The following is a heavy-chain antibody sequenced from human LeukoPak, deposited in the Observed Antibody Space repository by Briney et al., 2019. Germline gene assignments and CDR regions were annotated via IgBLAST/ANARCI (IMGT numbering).Heavy chain of an antibody. CDR1: GYTFTTYH. CDR2: INPRGGST. J-gene: IGHJ3*02. V-gene: IGHV1-46*01. CDR3: ARDRIRSGGAFDI. Sequence: ASVKVSCKASGYTFTTYHMHWLRQAPGQGLEGMGVINPRGGSTSNAQKFQGRVTMTRDTSTSTVYMELSSLRSEDTAVYYCARDRIRSGGAFDIWGQGTTVTVSS. D-gene: IGHD3-10*01.